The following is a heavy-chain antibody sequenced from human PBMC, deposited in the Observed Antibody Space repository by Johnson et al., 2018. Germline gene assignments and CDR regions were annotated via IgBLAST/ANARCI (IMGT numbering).Heavy chain of an antibody. CDR2: IWYDGSNK. CDR3: ARADYGDYSGYFQH. J-gene: IGHJ1*01. CDR1: GFTFSSYG. D-gene: IGHD4-17*01. Sequence: QVQLVQSGGGVVQXGRSLRLSCAASGFTFSSYGMHWVRQAPGKGLEWVAVIWYDGSNKYYADSVKGRFTISRDNSKNTLYLQMNSLRAEDTAVYYCARADYGDYSGYFQHWGQGTLVTVSS. V-gene: IGHV3-33*01.